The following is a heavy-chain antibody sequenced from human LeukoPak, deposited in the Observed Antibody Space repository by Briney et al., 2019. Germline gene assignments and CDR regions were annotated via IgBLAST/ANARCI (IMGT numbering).Heavy chain of an antibody. J-gene: IGHJ4*02. V-gene: IGHV4-34*12. Sequence: SETLSLTCVVYGESFSGYYWTWLRQPPGKGLEWIGEIIDTGSTKYNSSLKSRVTISVDTSKNEFSLNLTSVTAADTAIYYCARGLASGYPPIPFDYWGQGTLVTVS. CDR1: GESFSGYY. CDR2: IIDTGST. D-gene: IGHD3-3*01. CDR3: ARGLASGYPPIPFDY.